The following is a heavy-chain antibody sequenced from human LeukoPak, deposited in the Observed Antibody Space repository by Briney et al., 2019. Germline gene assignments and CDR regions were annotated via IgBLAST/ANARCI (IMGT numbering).Heavy chain of an antibody. CDR1: GFTFSSYG. CDR3: ARDINSVAFDM. V-gene: IGHV3-21*01. D-gene: IGHD1-1*01. CDR2: IGFSTTYI. Sequence: PGGSLRLSCAASGFTFSSYGMNWVRQAPGRGLEWVSCIGFSTTYIHYADSVKGRFTVTRDNAKGSVSLQMNSLRAEDTAVYYCARDINSVAFDMWGQGTVVTVSS. J-gene: IGHJ3*02.